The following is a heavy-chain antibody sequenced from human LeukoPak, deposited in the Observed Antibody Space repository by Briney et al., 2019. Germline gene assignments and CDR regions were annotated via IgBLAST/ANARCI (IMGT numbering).Heavy chain of an antibody. D-gene: IGHD6-19*01. V-gene: IGHV1-69*13. CDR3: ARVNGSGWYGEYFQH. Sequence: SVKVSCKASGGTFSSYAISWVRQAPGQGLEWVGGIIPIFGTANYAQKFQGRVTITADESTSTAYMELSRLRSDDTAVYYCARVNGSGWYGEYFQHWGQGTLVTVSS. CDR2: IIPIFGTA. CDR1: GGTFSSYA. J-gene: IGHJ1*01.